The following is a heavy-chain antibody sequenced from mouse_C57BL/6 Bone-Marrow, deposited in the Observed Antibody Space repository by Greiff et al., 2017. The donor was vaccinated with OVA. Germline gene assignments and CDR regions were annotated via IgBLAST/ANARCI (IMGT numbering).Heavy chain of an antibody. CDR3: ARWGLTGTRYWYFDV. CDR1: GYTFTSYW. V-gene: IGHV1-69*01. D-gene: IGHD4-1*01. Sequence: QVQLKQPGAELVMPGASVKLSCKASGYTFTSYWMHWVKPRPGQGLEWIGEIDPSDSYTNYNQKFKGKSTLTVDKSSSTAYMQLSSLTSEDSAVYYCARWGLTGTRYWYFDVWGTGTTVTVSS. CDR2: IDPSDSYT. J-gene: IGHJ1*03.